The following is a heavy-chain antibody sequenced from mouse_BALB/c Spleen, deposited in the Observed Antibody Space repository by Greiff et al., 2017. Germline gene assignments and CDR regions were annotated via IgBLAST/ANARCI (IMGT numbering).Heavy chain of an antibody. J-gene: IGHJ4*01. CDR2: ISYSGST. Sequence: EVQLQQSGPGLVKPSQSLSLTCTVTGYSITSDYAWNWIRQFPGNKLEWMGYISYSGSTSYNPSLKSRISITRDTSKNQFFLQLNSVTTEDTATYYCARWGKSYAMDYWGQGTSVTVSS. CDR3: ARWGKSYAMDY. V-gene: IGHV3-2*02. CDR1: GYSITSDYA.